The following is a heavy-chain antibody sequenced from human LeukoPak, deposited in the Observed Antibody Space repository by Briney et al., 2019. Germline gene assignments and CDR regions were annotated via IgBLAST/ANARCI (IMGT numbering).Heavy chain of an antibody. J-gene: IGHJ5*02. Sequence: GESLKISCKTSGYMFTSYWISWVRQMPGKGLEWMGRIDPSDSYTNYSPSFQGHVTISVDKSISTAYLQWSSLKASDTAVYYCARYASCGTNWFDPWGQGTLVTVSS. CDR3: ARYASCGTNWFDP. CDR2: IDPSDSYT. CDR1: GYMFTSYW. V-gene: IGHV5-10-1*01. D-gene: IGHD2-2*01.